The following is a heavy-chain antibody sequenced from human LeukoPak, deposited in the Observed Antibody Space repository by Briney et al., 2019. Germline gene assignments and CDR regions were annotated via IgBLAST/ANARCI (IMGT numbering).Heavy chain of an antibody. D-gene: IGHD1-20*01. CDR3: AREDAQWGISGPFDY. CDR1: GFTFSSYG. V-gene: IGHV3-30*03. J-gene: IGHJ4*02. Sequence: GGSLRLSCAASGFTFSSYGMHWVRQAPGKGLEWVAVISYDGSNKYYADSVKGRFTISRDNSKNTLYLQMNSLRAEDTAVYYCAREDAQWGISGPFDYWGQGTLVTVSS. CDR2: ISYDGSNK.